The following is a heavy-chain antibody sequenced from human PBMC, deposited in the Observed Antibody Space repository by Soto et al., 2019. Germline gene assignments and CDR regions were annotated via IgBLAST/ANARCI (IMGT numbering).Heavy chain of an antibody. Sequence: EVQLVESGGGLVKPGGSLRLSCAASGFTFSNAWMYWVRQAPGKGLEWVGRIKTKTDDETTDYVAPVKGSFTISRDDSSNTLYLQMNSLETEDTAVYYCATGVTTRINILHQWGQGTLVTVSS. V-gene: IGHV3-15*01. D-gene: IGHD2-21*02. CDR1: GFTFSNAW. CDR2: IKTKTDDETT. J-gene: IGHJ1*01. CDR3: ATGVTTRINILHQ.